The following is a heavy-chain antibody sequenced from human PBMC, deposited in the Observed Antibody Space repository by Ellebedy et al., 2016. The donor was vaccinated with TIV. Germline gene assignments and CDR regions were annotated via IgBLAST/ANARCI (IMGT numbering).Heavy chain of an antibody. CDR1: GFTFSSYA. CDR3: VKGGSGSYHYYYGMDV. CDR2: ISSDGGST. J-gene: IGHJ6*02. Sequence: PGGSLRLSCSASGFTFSSYAMHWVLQAPGTGQDSLSAISSDGGSTYYADSVKGRFTISRDNSKNTLYLQMSSLRAEDTAVYYCVKGGSGSYHYYYGMDVWGQGTTVTVSS. D-gene: IGHD3-10*01. V-gene: IGHV3-64D*06.